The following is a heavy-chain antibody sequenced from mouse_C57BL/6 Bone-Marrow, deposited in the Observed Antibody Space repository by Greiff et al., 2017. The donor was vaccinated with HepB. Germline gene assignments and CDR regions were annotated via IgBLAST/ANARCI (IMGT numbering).Heavy chain of an antibody. Sequence: EVKLVESGGDLVKPGGSLKLSCAASGFTFSSYGMSWVRQTPDKRLEWVATISSGGSYTYYPDSVKGRFTISRDNAKNTLYLQMSSLKSEDTAMYYCARHLRWLRRWFAYWGQGTLVTVSA. CDR1: GFTFSSYG. CDR3: ARHLRWLRRWFAY. V-gene: IGHV5-6*01. J-gene: IGHJ3*01. CDR2: ISSGGSYT. D-gene: IGHD2-2*01.